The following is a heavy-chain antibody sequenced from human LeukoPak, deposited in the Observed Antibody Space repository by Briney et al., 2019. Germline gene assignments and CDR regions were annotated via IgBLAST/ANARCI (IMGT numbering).Heavy chain of an antibody. CDR1: GFTFSSYS. Sequence: PGGSLRPSCAASGFTFSSYSMNWVRQAPGKGLEWVSSISSSSSYIYYADSVKGRFTISRDNAKNSLYLQMNSLRAEDTAVYYCAIYCTNGVCYTGWGQGTLVTVSS. CDR3: AIYCTNGVCYTG. CDR2: ISSSSSYI. J-gene: IGHJ4*02. D-gene: IGHD2-8*01. V-gene: IGHV3-21*01.